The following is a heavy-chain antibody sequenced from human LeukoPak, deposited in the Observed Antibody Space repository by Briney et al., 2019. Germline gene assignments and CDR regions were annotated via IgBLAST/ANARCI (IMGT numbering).Heavy chain of an antibody. Sequence: HTGGSLRLSCAASGFTFSSHAMHWVRHAPGRGLEWVAVISYDGINTYYADSVKGRFTISRDNSKNTLYLQMNSLRAEDTAVYYCAKAQGYSSSWYWEYWGQGTLVTVSS. J-gene: IGHJ4*02. CDR1: GFTFSSHA. D-gene: IGHD6-13*01. CDR3: AKAQGYSSSWYWEY. V-gene: IGHV3-30-3*01. CDR2: ISYDGINT.